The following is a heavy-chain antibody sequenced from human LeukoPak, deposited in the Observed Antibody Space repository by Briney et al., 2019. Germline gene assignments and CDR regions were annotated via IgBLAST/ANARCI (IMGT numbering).Heavy chain of an antibody. J-gene: IGHJ4*02. V-gene: IGHV4-31*03. CDR2: IYYSGIT. CDR3: ARVTSGEFADY. CDR1: GGSISIGGYY. Sequence: PSETLSLTCTVSGGSISIGGYYWSWLRQHPGKGLEWIGYIYYSGITYYNPSLKSRVTISVDTSKNQFSLYLSSATAADTAVYYCARVTSGEFADYWGQGTLVTVSS. D-gene: IGHD3-10*01.